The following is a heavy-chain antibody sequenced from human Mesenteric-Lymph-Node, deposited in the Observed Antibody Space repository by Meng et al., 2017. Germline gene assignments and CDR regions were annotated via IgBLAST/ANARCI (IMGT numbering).Heavy chain of an antibody. CDR3: ARALHYYDSSGYYYVDAFDI. Sequence: GSLRLSCTVSGGSISSSSYYWGWIRQPPGKGLEWIGSIYYSGSTYYNPSLKSRVTISVDTSENQFSLKLISVTAADTAVYYCARALHYYDSSGYYYVDAFDIWGQGTMVTVSS. J-gene: IGHJ3*02. CDR1: GGSISSSSYY. D-gene: IGHD3-22*01. CDR2: IYYSGST. V-gene: IGHV4-39*07.